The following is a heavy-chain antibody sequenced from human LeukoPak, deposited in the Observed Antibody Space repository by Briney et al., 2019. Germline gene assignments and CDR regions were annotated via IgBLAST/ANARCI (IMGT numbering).Heavy chain of an antibody. CDR3: ARLSLQVGTSSIPHYYYYMDV. CDR1: GGSFSGYY. CDR2: INHSGST. J-gene: IGHJ6*03. D-gene: IGHD2-2*01. V-gene: IGHV4-34*01. Sequence: SETLSLTCAVYGGSFSGYYWSWIRQPPGKGLEWIGEINHSGSTNYNPSLKSRVTISVDTSKNQFSLKLSSVTAADTAVYYCARLSLQVGTSSIPHYYYYMDVWGKGTTVTISS.